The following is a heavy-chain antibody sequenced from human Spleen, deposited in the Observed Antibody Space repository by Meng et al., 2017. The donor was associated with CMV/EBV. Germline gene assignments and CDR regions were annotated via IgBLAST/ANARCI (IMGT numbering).Heavy chain of an antibody. Sequence: SGFTFLSSGLRCVLPPPGKGLHWVAVLWYDGSNQSYAASVKGRFTTSRDNSKNTLYLQMNSLRAEDTAVYYCVSGGGYDFWSGLDDYWGQGTLVTVSS. CDR3: VSGGGYDFWSGLDDY. J-gene: IGHJ4*02. D-gene: IGHD3-3*01. V-gene: IGHV3-33*01. CDR2: LWYDGSNQ. CDR1: GFTFLSSG.